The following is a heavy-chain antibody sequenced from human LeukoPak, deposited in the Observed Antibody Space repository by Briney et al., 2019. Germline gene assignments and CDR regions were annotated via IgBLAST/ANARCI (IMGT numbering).Heavy chain of an antibody. CDR2: IKHDGSEE. J-gene: IGHJ4*02. D-gene: IGHD3-22*01. V-gene: IGHV3-7*01. CDR3: ARQFYDSSGYYFTPSDY. CDR1: GFTFSNYW. Sequence: GGSLRLSCATSGFTFSNYWMTWVRQAPGKGLEWMANIKHDGSEEFYVDSVKGRFTISRDNAKNSLYLQMKSLRAEDTAVYYCARQFYDSSGYYFTPSDYWGQGTLVTVSS.